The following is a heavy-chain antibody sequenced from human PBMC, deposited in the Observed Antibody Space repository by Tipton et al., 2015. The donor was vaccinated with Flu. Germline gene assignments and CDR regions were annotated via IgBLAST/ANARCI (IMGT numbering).Heavy chain of an antibody. J-gene: IGHJ6*02. D-gene: IGHD2-2*01. V-gene: IGHV3-11*01. Sequence: SLRLSCVASGFTFNDYYIIWIRQVPGRGLEWVSHISRSGSMIDYVDSVKGRFTVSRDNAKNSVYLQMNDLRPEDTAMYYCGRDYVVVPATTSDYFYGMDVWGQGTPVTVSS. CDR2: ISRSGSMI. CDR1: GFTFNDYY. CDR3: GRDYVVVPATTSDYFYGMDV.